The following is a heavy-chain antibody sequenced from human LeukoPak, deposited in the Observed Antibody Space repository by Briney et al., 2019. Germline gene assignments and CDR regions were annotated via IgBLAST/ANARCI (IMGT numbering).Heavy chain of an antibody. CDR3: ATTQDCYDSSGYYSVDY. CDR2: ISSSGSTI. V-gene: IGHV3-11*01. D-gene: IGHD3-22*01. CDR1: GFTFSDYY. J-gene: IGHJ4*02. Sequence: GGSLRLSCAASGFTFSDYYMSWIRQAPGKGLEWVSYISSSGSTIYYADSVKGRFTISRDNAKNSLYLQMNSLRAEDTAVYYCATTQDCYDSSGYYSVDYWGQGTLVTVSS.